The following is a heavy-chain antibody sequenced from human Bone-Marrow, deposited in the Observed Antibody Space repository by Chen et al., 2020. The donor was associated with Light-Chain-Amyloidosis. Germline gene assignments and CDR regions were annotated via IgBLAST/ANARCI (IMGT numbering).Heavy chain of an antibody. J-gene: IGHJ4*02. Sequence: QAQLVESGGGVVQPGGSLRLSCEVSGFTFTTYGFHWVRQAPGKGLHWVAFIRFDGSDKLYADSVKGRFTISRDNSKNTLYLQMNSLRAEDTALYYCAKGHDYGDYGEYYFDYWGQGTLVTVSS. V-gene: IGHV3-30*02. CDR2: IRFDGSDK. CDR1: GFTFTTYG. CDR3: AKGHDYGDYGEYYFDY. D-gene: IGHD4-17*01.